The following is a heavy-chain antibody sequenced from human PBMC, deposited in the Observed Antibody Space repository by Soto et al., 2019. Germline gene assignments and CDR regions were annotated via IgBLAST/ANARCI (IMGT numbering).Heavy chain of an antibody. CDR3: ARDSSSWYDP. V-gene: IGHV1-69*04. CDR1: GGTFSSYT. CDR2: IIPILGIA. Sequence: GASVKVSCKASGGTFSSYTISWVRQAPGQGLEWMGRIIPILGIANYAQKFQGRVTMTADKSTSTAYMELRSLRSEDTAVYYCARDSSSWYDPWGQGTLVTVSS. J-gene: IGHJ5*02. D-gene: IGHD6-13*01.